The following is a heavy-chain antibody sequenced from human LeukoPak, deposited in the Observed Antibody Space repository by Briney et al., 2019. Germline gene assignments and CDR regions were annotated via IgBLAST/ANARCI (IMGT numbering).Heavy chain of an antibody. D-gene: IGHD2-15*01. CDR3: AREHVVVVDAYNWFDG. CDR2: INPNSGGT. J-gene: IGHJ5*02. Sequence: ASVKVSCKASGYTFTGYYMHWVRQVPGQGLEWMGWINPNSGGTNYAQKFQGRVTMTRDTSISTAYMELSRLRYDDTAVYFCAREHVVVVDAYNWFDGWGEGTLVTVSS. V-gene: IGHV1-2*02. CDR1: GYTFTGYY.